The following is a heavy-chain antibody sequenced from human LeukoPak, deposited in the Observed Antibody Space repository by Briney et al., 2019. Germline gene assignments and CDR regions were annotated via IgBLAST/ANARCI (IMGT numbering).Heavy chain of an antibody. CDR3: ARGRLSGGSHFDH. CDR1: SGFISGHY. D-gene: IGHD2-15*01. V-gene: IGHV4-59*11. Sequence: PSETLSLTCTVSSGFISGHYWNWIRQPPGKGLEWIAYMYYTGATHYSPSLESRATVSVDPSQNQFSLSLSSVTAADTAVYFCARGRLSGGSHFDHWGQGTLVIVSS. J-gene: IGHJ4*02. CDR2: MYYTGAT.